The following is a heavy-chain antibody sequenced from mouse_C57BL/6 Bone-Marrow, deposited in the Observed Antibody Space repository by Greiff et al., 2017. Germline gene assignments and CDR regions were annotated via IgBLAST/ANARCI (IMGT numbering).Heavy chain of an antibody. CDR1: GFTFSSYG. Sequence: EVKVVESGGDLVKPGGSLKLSCAASGFTFSSYGMSWVRQTPDKRLEWVATISSGGSYTYYPDSVKGRFTISRDNAKNTLYLQMSSLKSEDTAMYYCARHGDIYYYGSSFAYWGQGTLVTVSA. CDR3: ARHGDIYYYGSSFAY. CDR2: ISSGGSYT. J-gene: IGHJ3*01. D-gene: IGHD1-1*01. V-gene: IGHV5-6*01.